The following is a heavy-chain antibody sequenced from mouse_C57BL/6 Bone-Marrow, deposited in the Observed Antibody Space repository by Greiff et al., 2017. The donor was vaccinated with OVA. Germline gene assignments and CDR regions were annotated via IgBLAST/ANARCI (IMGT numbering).Heavy chain of an antibody. CDR3: ARRRRDWYFDV. CDR2: INYDGSST. CDR1: GFTFSDYY. V-gene: IGHV5-16*02. Sequence: EVKLVESEGGLVQPGSSMKLSCTASGFTFSDYYMAWVRQVPEKGLEWVANINYDGSSTYYLDSLKSRFIISRDNAKNILYLQMSSLKSEDTATYYCARRRRDWYFDVWGTGTTVTVSS. J-gene: IGHJ1*03.